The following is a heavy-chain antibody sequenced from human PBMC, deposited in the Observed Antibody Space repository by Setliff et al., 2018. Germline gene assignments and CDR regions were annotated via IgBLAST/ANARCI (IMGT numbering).Heavy chain of an antibody. Sequence: PGGSLRLSCAASGFTFSNAWMSWVRQAPGKGLEWVGRIKSKTDGGTIDYATPVKGRLTISRDDSKSSLYLQINSLTSEETAVYYCARGGYCDGPTCYPFDYWGPGTLVTVSS. CDR1: GFTFSNAW. CDR3: ARGGYCDGPTCYPFDY. CDR2: IKSKTDGGTI. V-gene: IGHV3-15*01. D-gene: IGHD2-2*01. J-gene: IGHJ4*02.